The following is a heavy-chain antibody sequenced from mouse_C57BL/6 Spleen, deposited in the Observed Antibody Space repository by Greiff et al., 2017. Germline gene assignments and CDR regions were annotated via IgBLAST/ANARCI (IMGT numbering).Heavy chain of an antibody. CDR1: GYTFTSYW. CDR2: INPSNGGT. J-gene: IGHJ3*01. CDR3: DSPYCDRSSLASFAY. D-gene: IGHD2-10*01. Sequence: QVQLQQPGTELVKPGASVKLSCKASGYTFTSYWMHWVKQRPGQGLEWIGNINPSNGGTNYTEKFKSKATLTVDKSSSTAYMQFSSLTSEDSAVYYCDSPYCDRSSLASFAYWRQGTLGPVSA. V-gene: IGHV1-53*01.